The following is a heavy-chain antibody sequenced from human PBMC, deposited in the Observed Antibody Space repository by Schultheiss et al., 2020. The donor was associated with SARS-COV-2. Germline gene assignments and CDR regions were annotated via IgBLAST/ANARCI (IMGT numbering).Heavy chain of an antibody. CDR1: GFTFSSYA. CDR2: ISGSGGST. D-gene: IGHD2-2*02. Sequence: GGSLRLSCSASGFTFSSYAMSWVRQAPGKGLEWVSAISGSGGSTYYADSVKGRFTISRDNSKNTLYLQMNSLRAEDTAVYYCALAPAAILLDYYGMDVWGQGTTVTVSS. CDR3: ALAPAAILLDYYGMDV. V-gene: IGHV3-23*01. J-gene: IGHJ6*02.